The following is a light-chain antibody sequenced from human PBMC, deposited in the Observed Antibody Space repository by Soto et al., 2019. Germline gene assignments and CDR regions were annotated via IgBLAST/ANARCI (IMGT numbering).Light chain of an antibody. Sequence: EIVMTQSPATLSVSPGERATLSCRASRSITSNLAWYQQKPGQAHRLVIYGAYTKATGIQARFSGSGSGTDFTLTIRRLEPEDFAVYYCQQYGSSPGTFGQGTKVDI. CDR1: RSITSN. CDR3: QQYGSSPGT. CDR2: GAY. V-gene: IGKV3-15*01. J-gene: IGKJ1*01.